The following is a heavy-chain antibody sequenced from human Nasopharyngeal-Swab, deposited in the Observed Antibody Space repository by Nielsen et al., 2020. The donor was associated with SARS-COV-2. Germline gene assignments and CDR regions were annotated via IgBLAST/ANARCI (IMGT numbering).Heavy chain of an antibody. J-gene: IGHJ6*02. V-gene: IGHV1-58*01. CDR1: GFTFTSSA. CDR2: IVVGSGNT. CDR3: ATYSGSYSGVDYYYGMDV. D-gene: IGHD1-26*01. Sequence: SVKVSCKASGFTFTSSAVQWVRQARGQRLEWIGWIVVGSGNTNYAQKFQGRVTITADESTSTAYMELSSLRSEDTAVYYCATYSGSYSGVDYYYGMDVWGQGTTVTVSS.